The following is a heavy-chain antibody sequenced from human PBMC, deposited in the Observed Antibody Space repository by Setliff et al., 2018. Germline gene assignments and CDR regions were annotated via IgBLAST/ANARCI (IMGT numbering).Heavy chain of an antibody. CDR1: GLTFFSYT. CDR3: AKSSGSSSATNLEY. J-gene: IGHJ4*02. V-gene: IGHV3-23*01. CDR2: ITDDGDTT. D-gene: IGHD3-10*01. Sequence: GGSLRLSCTTSGLTFFSYTMNWVRQAPGKGLEWVSAITDDGDTTHYAGSVKGRFTIDRDNTNSKLYLQMNSLRVEDTALYYCAKSSGSSSATNLEYLGPGTLVTVSS.